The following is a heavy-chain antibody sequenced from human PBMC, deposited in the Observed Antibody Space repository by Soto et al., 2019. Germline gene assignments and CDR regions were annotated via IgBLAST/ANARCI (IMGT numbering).Heavy chain of an antibody. Sequence: VKVSCKASGGTFSSYAISWVRQAPGQGLEWMGGIIPIFGTANYAQKFQGRVTITADKSTSTAYMELSSLRSEDTAVYYCARGEWDYYDSSAMDVWGQGTTVTVSS. CDR3: ARGEWDYYDSSAMDV. CDR1: GGTFSSYA. V-gene: IGHV1-69*06. D-gene: IGHD3-22*01. CDR2: IIPIFGTA. J-gene: IGHJ6*02.